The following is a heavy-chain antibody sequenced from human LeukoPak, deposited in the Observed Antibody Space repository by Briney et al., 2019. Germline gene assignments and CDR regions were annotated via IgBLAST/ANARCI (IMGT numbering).Heavy chain of an antibody. CDR2: IKQDGSKK. CDR3: ATPLDYYDSSGYHQGGD. CDR1: GFTFSSYW. J-gene: IGHJ4*02. D-gene: IGHD3-22*01. Sequence: GGSLRLSCAASGFTFSSYWMSWVRQAPGKGLEWVANIKQDGSKKNYVDSVKGRFTISRDNAKNSLYLQMNSLRAGDTAVYYCATPLDYYDSSGYHQGGDWGQGTLVTVSS. V-gene: IGHV3-7*03.